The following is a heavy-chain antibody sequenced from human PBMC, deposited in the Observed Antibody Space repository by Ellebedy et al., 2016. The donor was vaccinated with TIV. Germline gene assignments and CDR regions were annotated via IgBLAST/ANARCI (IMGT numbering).Heavy chain of an antibody. J-gene: IGHJ6*02. CDR1: GFTFSSYS. CDR3: ARDLDKIYYGMDV. CDR2: ISSSSSYI. Sequence: GGSLRLSXAASGFTFSSYSMNWVRQAPGKGLEWVSSISSSSSYIYYADSVKGRFTISRDNAKNSLYLQMNSLRAEDTAVYYCARDLDKIYYGMDVWGQGTTVTVSS. D-gene: IGHD3-9*01. V-gene: IGHV3-21*01.